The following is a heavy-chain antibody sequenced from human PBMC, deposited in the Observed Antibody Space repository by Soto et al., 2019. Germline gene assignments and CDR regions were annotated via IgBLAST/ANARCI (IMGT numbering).Heavy chain of an antibody. CDR2: ISGSGGST. CDR3: AKSMPYFDWLLRDDAFDI. J-gene: IGHJ3*02. Sequence: EVQLLESGGGLVQPGGSLRLSCAASGFTFSSYAMSWVRQAPGKGLEWVSAISGSGGSTYYADSVKGRFTISRDNSKNTLYLQMNSLRAEDTAVYYCAKSMPYFDWLLRDDAFDIWGQGTMVTVSS. CDR1: GFTFSSYA. D-gene: IGHD3-9*01. V-gene: IGHV3-23*01.